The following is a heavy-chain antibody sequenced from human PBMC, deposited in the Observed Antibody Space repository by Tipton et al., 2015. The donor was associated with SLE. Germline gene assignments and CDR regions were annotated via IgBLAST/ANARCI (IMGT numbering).Heavy chain of an antibody. J-gene: IGHJ6*03. CDR2: INHSGST. CDR3: ARGRPRATQAWGGYYYYMDV. D-gene: IGHD3-16*01. CDR1: GGSFSGYY. Sequence: TLSLTCAVYGGSFSGYYWSWIRQPPGKGLEWIGEINHSGSTNYNPSPKSRITISVDTSKNQFSLRLSSVTAADTAVYYCARGRPRATQAWGGYYYYMDVWGKRTTVTVSS. V-gene: IGHV4-34*01.